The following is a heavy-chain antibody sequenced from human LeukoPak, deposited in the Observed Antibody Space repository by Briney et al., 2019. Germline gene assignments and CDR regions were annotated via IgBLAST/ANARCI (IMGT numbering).Heavy chain of an antibody. D-gene: IGHD6-13*01. V-gene: IGHV3-30-3*01. CDR2: ISYDGSNK. CDR3: AREGSSWYYFDY. Sequence: GGSLRLSCAASGFTFSSYAMHWVRQAPGKGLEWVAVISYDGSNKYYADSVKGRFTFSRDNSKNTLYLQMNSLRAEDTAVYYCAREGSSWYYFDYWGQGTLVTVSS. J-gene: IGHJ4*02. CDR1: GFTFSSYA.